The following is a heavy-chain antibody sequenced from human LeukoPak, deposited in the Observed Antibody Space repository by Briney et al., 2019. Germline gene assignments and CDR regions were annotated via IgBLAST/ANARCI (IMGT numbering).Heavy chain of an antibody. Sequence: TGGSLRLSCAASGFIFSSYEMNWVRQAPGKGLEWISYISGSGTTYYADSVKGRFTISRDNAKNSLYLQMNSLRAEDTAVYYCAREDDRSGYIHGKCDYWGQGTLVTVSA. CDR3: AREDDRSGYIHGKCDY. CDR2: ISGSGTT. D-gene: IGHD3-22*01. J-gene: IGHJ4*02. V-gene: IGHV3-48*03. CDR1: GFIFSSYE.